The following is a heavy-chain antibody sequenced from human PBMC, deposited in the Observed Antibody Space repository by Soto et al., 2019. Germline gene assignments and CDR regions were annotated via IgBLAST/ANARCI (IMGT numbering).Heavy chain of an antibody. D-gene: IGHD2-15*01. CDR1: GGYISSSNW. CDR2: IYHSGST. CDR3: ARSPPDFGVVVNWFDP. J-gene: IGHJ5*02. V-gene: IGHV4-4*02. Sequence: EILSLTCDVSGGYISSSNWGSWVRQPPVKGLEWIGEIYHSGSTNYNPSLKSRVTISVDKSKNQFSLKLSSVTAADTAVYYCARSPPDFGVVVNWFDPWGQGTLVTVSS.